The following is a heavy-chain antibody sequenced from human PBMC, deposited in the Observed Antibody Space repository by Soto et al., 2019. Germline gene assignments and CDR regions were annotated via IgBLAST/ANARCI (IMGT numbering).Heavy chain of an antibody. D-gene: IGHD6-13*01. Sequence: PGGSLRLSCAASGFTFSNYAVNWVRQAPGKGLEWVSAISGSGGSTYYADSVKGRFTISRDNSKNTLYLQMNSLRAEDTAVYYCANSYSSSWYIAFDIWGQGTMVTVSS. CDR3: ANSYSSSWYIAFDI. CDR1: GFTFSNYA. V-gene: IGHV3-23*01. J-gene: IGHJ3*02. CDR2: ISGSGGST.